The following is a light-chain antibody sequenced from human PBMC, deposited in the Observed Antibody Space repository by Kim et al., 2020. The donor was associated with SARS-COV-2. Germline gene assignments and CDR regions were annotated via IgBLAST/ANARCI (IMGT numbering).Light chain of an antibody. CDR2: SAS. J-gene: IGKJ4*01. V-gene: IGKV1-16*02. CDR3: QHYNGFPFT. CDR1: QGIGNF. Sequence: GSVGDRVTITSRASQGIGNFLAWYQEKPGKAPKSLIYSASILQSGVPSKFRGSGSGTDFTLTISSLQPEDFATYYCQHYNGFPFTFGGGTKVDIK.